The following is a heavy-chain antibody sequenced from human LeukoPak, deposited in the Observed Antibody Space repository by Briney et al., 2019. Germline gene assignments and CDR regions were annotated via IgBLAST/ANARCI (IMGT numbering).Heavy chain of an antibody. CDR2: ISGSGGST. CDR3: AKVAAAGTYYYYGMDV. Sequence: GGSLRLSCAASGFTFSSYAMSWVRQAPGKGLEWVSAISGSGGSTYYADSVKGRFTISRDNSKNTLYLQMNSLRAEDTAVYYCAKVAAAGTYYYYGMDVWGQGTTVTVSS. D-gene: IGHD6-13*01. V-gene: IGHV3-23*01. J-gene: IGHJ6*02. CDR1: GFTFSSYA.